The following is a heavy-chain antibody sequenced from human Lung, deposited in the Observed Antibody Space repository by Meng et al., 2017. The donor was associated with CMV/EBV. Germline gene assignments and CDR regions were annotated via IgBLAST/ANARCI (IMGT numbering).Heavy chain of an antibody. CDR2: IHDIGTT. J-gene: IGHJ5*02. CDR3: ARGYCTDGECYRQGDAFDP. Sequence: SETLSLTCAVSGGSIGTGDFYWTWIRQPPGRGLEWIGYIHDIGTTYYNPSLKSRLTISKDTSKNQFSLILASVTAADTAVYFCARGYCTDGECYRQGDAFDPWGPGTXVTVSS. CDR1: GGSIGTGDFY. V-gene: IGHV4-30-4*08. D-gene: IGHD2-8*01.